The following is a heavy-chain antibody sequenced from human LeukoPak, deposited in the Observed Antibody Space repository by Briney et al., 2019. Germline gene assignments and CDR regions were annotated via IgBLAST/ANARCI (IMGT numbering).Heavy chain of an antibody. V-gene: IGHV3-23*01. Sequence: GGSLRLSCAASGFTFNNYGMSWVRQAPGKGLEWVSSLSGSGGSTYYADSVKGRFTISRDNSKNTLYLQMNSLRAEDTAVYYCARSSYYDSSGYYREYYFDYWGQGTLVTVSS. CDR3: ARSSYYDSSGYYREYYFDY. CDR2: LSGSGGST. D-gene: IGHD3-22*01. J-gene: IGHJ4*02. CDR1: GFTFNNYG.